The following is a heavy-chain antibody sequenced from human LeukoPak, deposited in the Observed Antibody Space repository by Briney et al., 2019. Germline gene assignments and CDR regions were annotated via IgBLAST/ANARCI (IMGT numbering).Heavy chain of an antibody. CDR1: GFTYSTYT. D-gene: IGHD1-26*01. V-gene: IGHV3-48*04. Sequence: GGSLRLSCAASGFTYSTYTMNWVRQAPGKGLEWVSYISSSGSTIYYADSVKGRFTISRDNAKNSLYLQMNSLRAEDTAVYYCARGDSGSYYFDYWGQGTLVTVSS. CDR2: ISSSGSTI. J-gene: IGHJ4*02. CDR3: ARGDSGSYYFDY.